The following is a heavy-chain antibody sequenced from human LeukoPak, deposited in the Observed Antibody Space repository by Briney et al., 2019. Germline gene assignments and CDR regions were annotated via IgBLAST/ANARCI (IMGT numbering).Heavy chain of an antibody. CDR3: ARRTWNAFDI. J-gene: IGHJ3*02. D-gene: IGHD1/OR15-1a*01. V-gene: IGHV1-46*01. CDR1: GYTFTSNH. CDR2: INTSSGST. Sequence: ASVKVSCEASGYTFTSNHMHWVRQAPGQGLEWLGIINTSSGSTTYAQNFQGGVTMTRDTSTSTVYMELSSLRSEDTAIYYCARRTWNAFDIWGQGAMVIVSS.